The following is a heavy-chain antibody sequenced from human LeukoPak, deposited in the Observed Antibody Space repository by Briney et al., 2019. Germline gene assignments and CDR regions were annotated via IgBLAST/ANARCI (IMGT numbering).Heavy chain of an antibody. Sequence: PGGSLRLSCSASGFSFSDSYMSWFRLSAEKGLEWIAYITSSGTTTEYADSVKGRFTISRVNAKNSLYLQMNSLRPEDTAVYYCARDPDYGDAYWGQGTLVTVSS. CDR3: ARDPDYGDAY. CDR1: GFSFSDSY. CDR2: ITSSGTTT. V-gene: IGHV3-11*01. J-gene: IGHJ4*02. D-gene: IGHD4/OR15-4a*01.